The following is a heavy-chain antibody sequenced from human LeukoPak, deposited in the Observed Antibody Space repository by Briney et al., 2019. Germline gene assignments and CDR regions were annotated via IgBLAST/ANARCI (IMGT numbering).Heavy chain of an antibody. V-gene: IGHV3-30*03. Sequence: PGRSLRLSCVASGFTFSSYGMHWARQAPGKGLEWVAVISYDGSNKYYAGSVKGRFTISRDNFKNTLYLQMNSLRAEETAVYYCARGGHYSDSGGYYHDAFDIWGRGTVVTVSS. CDR2: ISYDGSNK. J-gene: IGHJ3*02. D-gene: IGHD3-22*01. CDR3: ARGGHYSDSGGYYHDAFDI. CDR1: GFTFSSYG.